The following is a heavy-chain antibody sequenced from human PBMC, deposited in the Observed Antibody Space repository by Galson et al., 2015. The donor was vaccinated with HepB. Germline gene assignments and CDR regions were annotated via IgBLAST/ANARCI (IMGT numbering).Heavy chain of an antibody. D-gene: IGHD6-19*01. CDR1: GFTFSGSA. Sequence: SLRLSCAASGFTFSGSAMHWVRQASGKGLEWVGRIRSKANSYATAYAASVKGRFTISRDDSKNTAYLQMNSLKTEDTAVYYCTRTAPVAGTPFDYWGQGTLVTVSS. CDR3: TRTAPVAGTPFDY. J-gene: IGHJ4*02. CDR2: IRSKANSYAT. V-gene: IGHV3-73*01.